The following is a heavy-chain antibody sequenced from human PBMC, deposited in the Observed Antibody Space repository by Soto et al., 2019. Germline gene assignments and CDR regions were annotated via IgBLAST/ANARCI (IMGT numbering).Heavy chain of an antibody. CDR3: ARGYSGYANKPYYFDY. V-gene: IGHV4-31*03. CDR2: IYYSGST. D-gene: IGHD5-12*01. Sequence: QVQLQESGPGLVKPSQTLSLTCTVSGGSISSGGYYWSWIRQHPGKGLEWIGYIYYSGSTYYNPSLKSRVTISVDTSKNQFSLKLSSVTAADTAVYYCARGYSGYANKPYYFDYWGQGTLVTVSS. CDR1: GGSISSGGYY. J-gene: IGHJ4*02.